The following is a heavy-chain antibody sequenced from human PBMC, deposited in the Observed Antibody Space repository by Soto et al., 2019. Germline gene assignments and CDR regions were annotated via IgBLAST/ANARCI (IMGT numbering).Heavy chain of an antibody. CDR3: EKDRGIQLWSHYFDF. D-gene: IGHD5-18*01. V-gene: IGHV3-30*18. CDR1: GFTFSSYG. CDR2: ISFDGSNK. Sequence: GGSLRLSCAASGFTFSSYGIHWVRQAPGKGLEWVAVISFDGSNKYYADSVKGRFTISRDNSKNTLYLQMSRLRPEDTAVYYCEKDRGIQLWSHYFDFWGQGTLVTVYS. J-gene: IGHJ4*02.